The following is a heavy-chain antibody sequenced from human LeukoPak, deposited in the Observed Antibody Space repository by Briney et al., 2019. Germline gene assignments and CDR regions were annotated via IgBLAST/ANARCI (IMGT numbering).Heavy chain of an antibody. D-gene: IGHD3-10*01. CDR2: IYTSGST. Sequence: SETLSLTCTVSGGSISSGSYYWSWIRQPAGKGLEWIGRIYTSGSTNYNPSLKSRVTISVDTSMNQFSLKLSSVTAADTAVYYCASLVTKYGSGSYYFDYWGQGTLVTVSS. CDR1: GGSISSGSYY. J-gene: IGHJ4*02. V-gene: IGHV4-61*02. CDR3: ASLVTKYGSGSYYFDY.